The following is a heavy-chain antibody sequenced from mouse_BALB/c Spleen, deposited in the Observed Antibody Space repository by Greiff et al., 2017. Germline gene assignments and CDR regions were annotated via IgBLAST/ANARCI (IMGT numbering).Heavy chain of an antibody. CDR3: ARERGSYYFDY. Sequence: VKLMESGAELVRPGTSVKISCKASGYTFTNYWLGWVKQRPGHGLEWIGDIYPGGGYTNYNEKFKGKATLTADTSSSTAYMQLSSLTSEDSAVYFCARERGSYYFDYWGQGTTLTVSS. CDR1: GYTFTNYW. V-gene: IGHV1-63*02. J-gene: IGHJ2*01. CDR2: IYPGGGYT.